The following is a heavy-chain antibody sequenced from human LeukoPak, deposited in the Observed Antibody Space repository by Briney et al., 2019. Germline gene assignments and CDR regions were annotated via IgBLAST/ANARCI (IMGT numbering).Heavy chain of an antibody. J-gene: IGHJ4*02. CDR2: IYHSGST. Sequence: SQTLSLTCTVSGGSISSGGYYWSWIRQPPGKGLEWIGYIYHSGSTYYNPSLKSRVTISVDRSKNQFSLKLSSVTAADTAVYYCARDRGSGSYLDYWVQGTLVTVSS. V-gene: IGHV4-30-2*01. CDR3: ARDRGSGSYLDY. D-gene: IGHD3-10*01. CDR1: GGSISSGGYY.